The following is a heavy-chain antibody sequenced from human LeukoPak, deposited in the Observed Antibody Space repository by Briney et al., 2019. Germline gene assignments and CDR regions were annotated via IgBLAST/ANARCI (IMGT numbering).Heavy chain of an antibody. CDR1: GFTFSDYY. CDR3: ARVDCTNGVCYTLGSFDY. D-gene: IGHD2-8*01. CDR2: ISSSSSYT. Sequence: GGSLRLSCAASGFTFSDYYMSWIRQAPGKGLEWVSYISSSSSYTNYADSVKGRFTISRDNAKNSLYLQMNSLRAEDTAVYYCARVDCTNGVCYTLGSFDYWGQGTLVTVSS. J-gene: IGHJ4*02. V-gene: IGHV3-11*06.